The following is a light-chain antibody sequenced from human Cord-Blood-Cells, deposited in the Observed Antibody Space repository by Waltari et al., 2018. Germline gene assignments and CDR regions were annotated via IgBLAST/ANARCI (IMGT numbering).Light chain of an antibody. V-gene: IGLV2-14*01. CDR2: DVS. CDR1: CSDVGGYNY. Sequence: QSALPQPASVSGSPGQSITISCPGTCSDVGGYNYVSWYQQHPGKAPKLMFYDVSNRPSGVSNRFSGSKSGNTASLTISGLQAEDEADYYCSSYTSSSTWVFGGGTKLTVL. CDR3: SSYTSSSTWV. J-gene: IGLJ3*02.